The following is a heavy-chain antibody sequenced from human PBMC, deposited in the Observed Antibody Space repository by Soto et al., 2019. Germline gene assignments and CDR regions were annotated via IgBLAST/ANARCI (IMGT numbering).Heavy chain of an antibody. CDR2: INHSGIT. D-gene: IGHD1-1*01. Sequence: SETLSLTCTVSGGSFSGYFWTWIRQPPGKGLEWLAEINHSGITNYNPSVESRVSMSVDTSKNQFSLRLYSVTAADTAVYYCVRGPYNYNSRYFDYWGQGALVTVSS. V-gene: IGHV4-34*01. CDR3: VRGPYNYNSRYFDY. CDR1: GGSFSGYF. J-gene: IGHJ4*02.